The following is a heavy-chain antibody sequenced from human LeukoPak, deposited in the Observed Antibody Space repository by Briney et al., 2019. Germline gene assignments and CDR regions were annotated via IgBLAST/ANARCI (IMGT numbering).Heavy chain of an antibody. D-gene: IGHD3-10*01. V-gene: IGHV4-4*07. CDR2: IFSSGST. CDR3: ARGVWFGSYYYYYMDV. CDR1: GGSITSYF. Sequence: SETLSLTCTVSGGSITSYFWSWIRQPAGKGLEWIGRIFSSGSTNYNPSLKSRVTISVDTSKNQFSLKLSSVTAADTAVYYCARGVWFGSYYYYYMDVWGKGTTVTVSS. J-gene: IGHJ6*03.